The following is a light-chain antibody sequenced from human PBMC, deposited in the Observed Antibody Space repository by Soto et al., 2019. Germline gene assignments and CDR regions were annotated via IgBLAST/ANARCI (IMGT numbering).Light chain of an antibody. J-gene: IGLJ1*01. CDR1: SSDVGAYNF. CDR3: NSYTGSSTPYV. V-gene: IGLV2-14*01. CDR2: DVS. Sequence: QSALTQPASVSGSPGQSITISCTGTSSDVGAYNFVSWYQQHPGKAPKVIIYDVSNRPSGVSNRFSGPKSGNTASLTISGLQADDEADYYCNSYTGSSTPYVFGTGTKVTVL.